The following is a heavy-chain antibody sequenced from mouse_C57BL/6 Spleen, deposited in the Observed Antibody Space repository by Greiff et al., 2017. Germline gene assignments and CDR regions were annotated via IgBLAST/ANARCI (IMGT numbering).Heavy chain of an antibody. CDR3: ARWDYYDYDGYYFYY. Sequence: QVQLQQPGAELVKPGASVKMSCKASGYTFTSYWITWVKQRPGQGLEWIGDIYPGSGSTNYNEKFKSKATLTVDTASSTAYMQLSSLTSEDSAVYYCARWDYYDYDGYYFYYWGQGTTLTGSS. D-gene: IGHD2-4*01. CDR1: GYTFTSYW. J-gene: IGHJ2*01. V-gene: IGHV1-55*01. CDR2: IYPGSGST.